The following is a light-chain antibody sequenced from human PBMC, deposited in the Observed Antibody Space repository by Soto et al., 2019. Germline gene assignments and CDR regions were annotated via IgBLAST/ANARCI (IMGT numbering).Light chain of an antibody. CDR2: AAS. J-gene: IGKJ1*01. CDR3: QQSYSTPWT. V-gene: IGKV1-39*01. Sequence: DIQMTQSPSSLSASVGNRVTITCRASQRINSYLNWFQQKPGKAPKLLIYAASTLQSGVPSRFSGGGSGTDFTLTISSLQPEDFATYYCQQSYSTPWTFGQGTKVEIK. CDR1: QRINSY.